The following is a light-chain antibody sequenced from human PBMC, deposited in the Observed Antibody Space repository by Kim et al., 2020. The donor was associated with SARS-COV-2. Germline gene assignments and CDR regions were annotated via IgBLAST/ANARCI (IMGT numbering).Light chain of an antibody. Sequence: GQSITISCSGTSSDVGGYNYVSWDQQHPGKAPKLMIYDVSERPSGVSNRFSGSKSGNTASLTISGLQAEDEADYYCSSYASSSTLVFGGGTQLTVL. CDR2: DVS. CDR1: SSDVGGYNY. J-gene: IGLJ2*01. V-gene: IGLV2-14*04. CDR3: SSYASSSTLV.